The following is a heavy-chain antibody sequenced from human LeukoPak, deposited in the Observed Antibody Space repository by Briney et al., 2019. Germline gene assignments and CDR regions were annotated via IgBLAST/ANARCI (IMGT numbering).Heavy chain of an antibody. V-gene: IGHV4-34*01. D-gene: IGHD5-18*01. CDR3: ARGRGYSYGYGY. J-gene: IGHJ4*02. CDR2: INHSGST. CDR1: GGSISSYY. Sequence: PSETLSLTCTVSGGSISSYYWSWIRQPPGKGLEWIGEINHSGSTNYNPSLKSRVTISVDTSKNQFSLKLSSVTAADTAVYYCARGRGYSYGYGYWGQGTLVTVSS.